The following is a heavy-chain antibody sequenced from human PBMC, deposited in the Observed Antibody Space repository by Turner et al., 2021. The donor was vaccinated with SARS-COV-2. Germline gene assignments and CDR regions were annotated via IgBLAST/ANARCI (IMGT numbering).Heavy chain of an antibody. J-gene: IGHJ3*02. V-gene: IGHV3-23*01. Sequence: EVPLLESGGGLVQPGGSLRLSCAASGFTFSSYAMSWLRQAPGKGLEWVSAISGSGGSTFYADSGKGRFTISRDDSKNTLYLQMNSLRAEDTAVYYCAKDIRTTPIAVAGRGAFDIWGQGTMVTVSS. CDR3: AKDIRTTPIAVAGRGAFDI. CDR2: ISGSGGST. CDR1: GFTFSSYA. D-gene: IGHD6-19*01.